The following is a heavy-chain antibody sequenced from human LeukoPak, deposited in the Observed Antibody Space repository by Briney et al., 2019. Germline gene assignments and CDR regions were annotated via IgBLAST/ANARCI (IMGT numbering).Heavy chain of an antibody. CDR2: ISGDGGRT. CDR1: GLTLEDYD. D-gene: IGHD6-25*01. Sequence: GGSLRLSCAASGLTLEDYDMYWVRQLPGKGLECVCLISGDGGRTYYADSVKGRFTISRDNSKNSLYLQMNSLRTEDTALYYCAKAPGERHYGMDVWGQGTTVTVSS. J-gene: IGHJ6*02. CDR3: AKAPGERHYGMDV. V-gene: IGHV3-43*02.